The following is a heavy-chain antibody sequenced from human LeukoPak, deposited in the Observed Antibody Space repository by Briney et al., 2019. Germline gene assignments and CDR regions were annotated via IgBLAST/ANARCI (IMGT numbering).Heavy chain of an antibody. V-gene: IGHV3-48*03. Sequence: GGSLRLSCAASGFTFSSYEMNWVRQAPGKGLEWVSYISSSGSTIYYADSVKGRFTISRDNAKNTLYLQMNSLRAEDTAVYYCARDKGDYYDSSGYSVDYWGQGTLVTVSS. D-gene: IGHD3-22*01. CDR3: ARDKGDYYDSSGYSVDY. CDR2: ISSSGSTI. J-gene: IGHJ4*02. CDR1: GFTFSSYE.